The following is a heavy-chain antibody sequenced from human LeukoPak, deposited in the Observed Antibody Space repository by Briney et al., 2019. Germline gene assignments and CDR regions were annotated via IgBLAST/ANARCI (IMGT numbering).Heavy chain of an antibody. CDR2: IRYDGSNK. Sequence: SGGSLRLSCAASGFTFSNYGMHWVRQAAGKGLEWVAFIRYDGSNKYYAGSVKGRFTISRDNSKNTLYLQMNSLRSEDTAVYYCVSWVGYLYYFEYWGQGTLVTVSS. D-gene: IGHD3-22*01. CDR1: GFTFSNYG. V-gene: IGHV3-30*02. J-gene: IGHJ4*02. CDR3: VSWVGYLYYFEY.